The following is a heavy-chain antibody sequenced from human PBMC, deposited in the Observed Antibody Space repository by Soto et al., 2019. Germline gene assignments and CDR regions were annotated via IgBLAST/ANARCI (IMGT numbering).Heavy chain of an antibody. CDR1: GDTFNDYY. J-gene: IGHJ6*03. CDR3: ARESGGATATLDYYYFYMDV. CDR2: INPNGGVT. D-gene: IGHD5-12*01. V-gene: IGHV1-2*04. Sequence: QVQLVQSGAEVKRPGASVTVSCRSSGDTFNDYYIHWVRQAPGQGLGWMGWINPNGGVTKYAQKFQGWVSMTRDTSIRTVYMQLSRLRSDDTAVYYCARESGGATATLDYYYFYMDVRGTGTTVTVSS.